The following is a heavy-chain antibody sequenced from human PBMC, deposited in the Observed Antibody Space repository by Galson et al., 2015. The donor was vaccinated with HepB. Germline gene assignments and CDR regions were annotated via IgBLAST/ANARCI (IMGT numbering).Heavy chain of an antibody. CDR1: GGSISSYY. CDR2: IYTSGST. D-gene: IGHD3-10*01. V-gene: IGHV4-4*07. J-gene: IGHJ5*02. Sequence: ETLSLTCTVSGGSISSYYWSWIRQPAGKGLEWIGRIYTSGSTNYNPSLKSRVTMSVDTSKNQFSLKLSSVTAADTAVYYCAREVTRITMVALFDPWGQGTLVTVSS. CDR3: AREVTRITMVALFDP.